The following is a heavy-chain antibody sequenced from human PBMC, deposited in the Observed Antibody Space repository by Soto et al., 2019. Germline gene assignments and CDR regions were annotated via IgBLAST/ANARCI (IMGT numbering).Heavy chain of an antibody. J-gene: IGHJ4*02. CDR1: GYTFTGYY. CDR2: INPNSGGT. V-gene: IGHV1-2*04. CDR3: ARGEGGPRWGSIDY. D-gene: IGHD2-21*01. Sequence: EASVKVSCRASGYTFTGYYMHWVRQAPGQGLEGMGWINPNSGGTNYAEEVQGWVTMTRDTSISTAYMELSRLRSDDTALYYCARGEGGPRWGSIDYWGQGTLVTLSS.